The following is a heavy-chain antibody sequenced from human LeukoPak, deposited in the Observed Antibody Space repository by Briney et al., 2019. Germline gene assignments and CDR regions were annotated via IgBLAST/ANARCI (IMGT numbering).Heavy chain of an antibody. J-gene: IGHJ2*01. CDR1: GGSISSYY. CDR3: ARARDYVWGSYRYWYLDL. Sequence: SETLSLTCTVSGGSISSYYWSWIRQPPGKGLEWIGYINYSGSTNYIPSLKSRVSISVDTSKNQFSLNLSSVTAADTAVYYCARARDYVWGSYRYWYLDLWGRGTLVTVSS. CDR2: INYSGST. V-gene: IGHV4-59*01. D-gene: IGHD3-16*02.